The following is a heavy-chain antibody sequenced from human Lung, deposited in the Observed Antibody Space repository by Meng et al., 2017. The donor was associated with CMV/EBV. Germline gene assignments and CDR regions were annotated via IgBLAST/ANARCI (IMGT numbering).Heavy chain of an antibody. D-gene: IGHD3-10*01. Sequence: SGVSIRSADYYCGWIRQPPGKGLEWVGYIFYNDSTSYNPSLESRLSISIDTSKNQFSLKLRSLTAADTAIYYCVREILAPINYYFDSWGQGTLVTVSS. CDR1: GVSIRSADYY. V-gene: IGHV4-30-4*01. J-gene: IGHJ4*02. CDR3: VREILAPINYYFDS. CDR2: IFYNDST.